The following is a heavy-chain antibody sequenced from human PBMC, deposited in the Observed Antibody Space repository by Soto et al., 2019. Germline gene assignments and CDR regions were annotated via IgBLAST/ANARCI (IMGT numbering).Heavy chain of an antibody. CDR1: GGSISSYY. D-gene: IGHD1-1*01. V-gene: IGHV4-4*07. Sequence: QVQLQESGPGLVKPSETLSLTCTVSGGSISSYYWSWIRQPAGKGLEWIGRIYTSGSTNYNPSLKSRVTMPVDTSKNQFSLKLSSVTAADPAVYYWARWVSRTTYNWFAPWAQGTLVTVPS. J-gene: IGHJ5*02. CDR2: IYTSGST. CDR3: ARWVSRTTYNWFAP.